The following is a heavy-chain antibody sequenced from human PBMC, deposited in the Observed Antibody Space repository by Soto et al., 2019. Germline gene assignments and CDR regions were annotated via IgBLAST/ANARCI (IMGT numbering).Heavy chain of an antibody. V-gene: IGHV3-11*01. CDR2: ISSSGSTI. CDR1: GFTFSDYY. J-gene: IGHJ4*02. CDR3: SRAGYGGNFFDY. Sequence: GGSLRLSCAASGFTFSDYYMSWIRQAPGKGLEWVSYISSSGSTIYYADSVKGRFTIARDNAKNSLYLQMNSLSAEDSAVYDCSRAGYGGNFFDYWGQGTLVTVSS. D-gene: IGHD2-15*01.